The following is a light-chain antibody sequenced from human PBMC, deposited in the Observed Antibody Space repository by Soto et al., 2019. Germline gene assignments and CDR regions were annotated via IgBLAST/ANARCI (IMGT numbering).Light chain of an antibody. J-gene: IGKJ1*01. Sequence: EIVMTQSPATLSVSPGERCTLSCMASQSVSSNLAWYQQKPGQAPRLLIYGASTRATGITARFSGSGSGTEFTLTISSLQSEDFAVYYCQQYNNWPPTFGQGTKVEIK. V-gene: IGKV3-15*01. CDR1: QSVSSN. CDR2: GAS. CDR3: QQYNNWPPT.